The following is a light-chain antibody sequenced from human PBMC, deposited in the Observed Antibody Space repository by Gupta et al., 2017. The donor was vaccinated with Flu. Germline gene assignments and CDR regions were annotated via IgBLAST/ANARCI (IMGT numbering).Light chain of an antibody. Sequence: SLGGRATINCKSSRNWGDSPENKKYLAWYQHKPGQPPKMLIYWASNREIGVPDRFSGSGSGTDFTLTISSLQAEDVGIYYCQQEDSFPLTFGQGTKVEIK. CDR1: RNWGDSPENKKY. CDR3: QQEDSFPLT. CDR2: WAS. J-gene: IGKJ1*01. V-gene: IGKV4-1*01.